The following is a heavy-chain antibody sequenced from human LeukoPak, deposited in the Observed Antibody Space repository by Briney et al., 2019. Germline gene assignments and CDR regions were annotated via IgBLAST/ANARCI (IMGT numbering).Heavy chain of an antibody. CDR1: GFTFSSYA. CDR2: ISYDGSNK. Sequence: PGRSLRLSCAASGFTFSSYAMHWVRQAPGKGLEWVAVISYDGSNKYYADSVKGRFTISRDNSKNTFYLQMNSLGAEDTAVYYCAKPIFRQMAAAGEFDYWGQGTLVTVSS. D-gene: IGHD6-13*01. J-gene: IGHJ4*02. CDR3: AKPIFRQMAAAGEFDY. V-gene: IGHV3-30-3*02.